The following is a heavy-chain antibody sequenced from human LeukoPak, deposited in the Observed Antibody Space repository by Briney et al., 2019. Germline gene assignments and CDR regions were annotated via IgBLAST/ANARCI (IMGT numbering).Heavy chain of an antibody. CDR1: GYTFTGYY. CDR2: INPNSGGT. Sequence: GASVKVSCKASGYTFTGYYMHWVRQAPGQGLEWMGWINPNSGGTNYAQKFQGRVTMTSDTSISTAYMELSRLRSDDTAVYYCARQPLFGVVIIEPFDYWGQGTLVTVSS. V-gene: IGHV1-2*02. J-gene: IGHJ4*02. CDR3: ARQPLFGVVIIEPFDY. D-gene: IGHD3-3*01.